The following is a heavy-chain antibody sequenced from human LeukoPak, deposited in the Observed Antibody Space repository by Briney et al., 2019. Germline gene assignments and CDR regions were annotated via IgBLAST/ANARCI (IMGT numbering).Heavy chain of an antibody. D-gene: IGHD5-12*01. CDR1: GLTISSYS. CDR2: ISSSSSTI. CDR3: AREVDATIFDY. V-gene: IGHV3-48*01. Sequence: GGSLRLSCAASGLTISSYSMNWVRQAPGKGLQWVSYISSSSSTIYYADSVKGRFTISRDNAKNSLYLQMNSLRAEDTAVYYCAREVDATIFDYWGQGTLVTVSS. J-gene: IGHJ4*02.